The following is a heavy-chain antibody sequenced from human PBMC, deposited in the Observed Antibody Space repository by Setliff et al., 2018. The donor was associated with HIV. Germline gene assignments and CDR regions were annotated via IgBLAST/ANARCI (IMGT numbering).Heavy chain of an antibody. D-gene: IGHD2-8*02. CDR3: ARGAVSEIVPLVYASVDYFDS. V-gene: IGHV4-39*07. J-gene: IGHJ4*02. CDR1: RGSISRSSHY. CDR2: LLYSGTT. Sequence: SETLSLTCNVSRGSISRSSHYWGWIRQTPGKGLQWIGNLLYSGTTYYNPTLKRRVTLSVDTSMNQFSLNLTPGTAADTAVYYCARGAVSEIVPLVYASVDYFDSGGQGALVTVSS.